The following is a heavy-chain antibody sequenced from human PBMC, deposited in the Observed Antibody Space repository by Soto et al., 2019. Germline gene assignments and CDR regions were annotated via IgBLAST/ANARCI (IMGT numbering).Heavy chain of an antibody. V-gene: IGHV1-18*01. Sequence: GASVKVSCKASGFSLSDDGINWMRQAPGQGLDWVGWISPYIDNTNYAQKFQDRVTLTTDTSTSTAYMELRSLRSDDTAFYYCATSEFPASMGGWFATWGQGTLVTVSS. CDR2: ISPYIDNT. CDR3: ATSEFPASMGGWFAT. CDR1: GFSLSDDG. J-gene: IGHJ5*02. D-gene: IGHD2-2*01.